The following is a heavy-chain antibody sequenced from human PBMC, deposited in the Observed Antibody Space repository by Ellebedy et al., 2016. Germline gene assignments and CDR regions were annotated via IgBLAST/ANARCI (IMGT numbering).Heavy chain of an antibody. CDR2: IYSGGST. V-gene: IGHV3-53*01. Sequence: GGSLRLXXAASGFTVSSNYMSWVRQAPGKGLEWVSVIYSGGSTYYADSVKGRFTISRDNSKNTLYLQMNSLRAEDTAVYYCAKISETNMDMNFAHWGQGTLVTVSS. CDR1: GFTVSSNY. J-gene: IGHJ4*02. CDR3: AKISETNMDMNFAH. D-gene: IGHD2/OR15-2a*01.